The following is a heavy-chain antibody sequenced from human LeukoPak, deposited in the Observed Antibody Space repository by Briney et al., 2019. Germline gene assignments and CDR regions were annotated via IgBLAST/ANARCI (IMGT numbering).Heavy chain of an antibody. V-gene: IGHV4-34*01. CDR2: INHSGST. CDR1: GGSFSGYY. J-gene: IGHJ5*02. Sequence: ETVSLTCAVYGGSFSGYYWSWIRQPPGKGLEWIGEINHSGSTNYNPSLKSRVTISVDTSKNQFSLKLSSVTAADTAVYYCASGPSSWFDPWGQGTLVTVSS. CDR3: ASGPSSWFDP.